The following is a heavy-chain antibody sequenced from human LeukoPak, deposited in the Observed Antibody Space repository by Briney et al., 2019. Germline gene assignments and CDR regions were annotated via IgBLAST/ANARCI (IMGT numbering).Heavy chain of an antibody. J-gene: IGHJ3*02. Sequence: GGSLRLSCVVSGFTFSSYSMNWVRQAPGTGLEWVSYTSSSNSYIYYADSVKGRFTISRDNAKNSLYLQMNSLRAEDTAVYYCARGREWLRLDGAFDIWGQGTVVTVSS. CDR1: GFTFSSYS. D-gene: IGHD5-12*01. V-gene: IGHV3-21*01. CDR3: ARGREWLRLDGAFDI. CDR2: TSSSNSYI.